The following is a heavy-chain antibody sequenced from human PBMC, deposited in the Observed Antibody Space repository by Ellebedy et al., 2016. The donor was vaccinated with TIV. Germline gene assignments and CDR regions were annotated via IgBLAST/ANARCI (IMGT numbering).Heavy chain of an antibody. Sequence: PGGPLRLSCAASGFTFSAFAMSWVRQAPGKGLEWVSGISGSGGSSYQADSVKGRLTISRDNSKNTLFLQMNNLRAEDTAVYYCARYLGLHWYPEPAAHWGQGTLVAVSS. CDR1: GFTFSAFA. V-gene: IGHV3-23*01. CDR2: ISGSGGSS. J-gene: IGHJ4*02. D-gene: IGHD3-9*01. CDR3: ARYLGLHWYPEPAAH.